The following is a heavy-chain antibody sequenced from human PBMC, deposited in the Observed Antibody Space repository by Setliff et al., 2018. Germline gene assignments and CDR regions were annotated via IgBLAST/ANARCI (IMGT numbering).Heavy chain of an antibody. Sequence: ASVKVSCKASGYTFTNYGINWVRQAPGQGLEWLGWISAYNGNTHYAQKLQGRVSMTTDTSTSTAYMELRSLRSDDTAVYYCARVNGDGSEYYFDYWGQGTLVTVSS. D-gene: IGHD4-17*01. CDR3: ARVNGDGSEYYFDY. J-gene: IGHJ4*02. CDR2: ISAYNGNT. CDR1: GYTFTNYG. V-gene: IGHV1-18*01.